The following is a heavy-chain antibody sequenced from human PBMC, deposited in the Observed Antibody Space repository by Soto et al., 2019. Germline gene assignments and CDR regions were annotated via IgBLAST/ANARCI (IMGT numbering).Heavy chain of an antibody. Sequence: WGSLRLSCAASAFTFSSYWMHWVRQAPGKGLVWVSRINSDGSSTTYADSVKGRFTISRDNAKNTLYLQMNSLRAEDTAVYYCARGLSSSSLRTDCWGQGTLVTVSS. CDR3: ARGLSSSSLRTDC. J-gene: IGHJ4*02. CDR1: AFTFSSYW. D-gene: IGHD6-6*01. CDR2: INSDGSST. V-gene: IGHV3-74*01.